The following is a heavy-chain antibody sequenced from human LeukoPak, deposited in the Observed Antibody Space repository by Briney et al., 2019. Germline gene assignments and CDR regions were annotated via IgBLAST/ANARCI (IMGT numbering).Heavy chain of an antibody. V-gene: IGHV4-38-2*02. CDR1: GYSISSGYY. J-gene: IGHJ4*02. CDR3: AREIRYSSSSWGYFDY. Sequence: PSETLSLTCTVSGYSISSGYYWGWIRQPPGKGLGWIGSIYHSGSTYYNPSLKSRVTISVDTSKNQFSLKLSSVTAADTAVYYCAREIRYSSSSWGYFDYCGEGKLFTVSS. D-gene: IGHD6-6*01. CDR2: IYHSGST.